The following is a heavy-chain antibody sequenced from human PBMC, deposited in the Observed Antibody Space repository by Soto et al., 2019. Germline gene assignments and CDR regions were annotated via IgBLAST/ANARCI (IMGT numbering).Heavy chain of an antibody. CDR1: GYTFTSYG. J-gene: IGHJ5*02. Sequence: ASVKVSCKASGYTFTSYGISWVRQAPGQGLEWMGWISAYNGNTNYAQKLQGRVTMTTDTSTSTAYMELRSLRSDDTAVYYCARDPYPNWNDRLWFEPWGQGTLVTVSS. CDR3: ARDPYPNWNDRLWFEP. CDR2: ISAYNGNT. V-gene: IGHV1-18*01. D-gene: IGHD1-1*01.